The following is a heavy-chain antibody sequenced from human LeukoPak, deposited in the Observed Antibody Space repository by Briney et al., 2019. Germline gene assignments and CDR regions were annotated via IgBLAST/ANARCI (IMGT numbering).Heavy chain of an antibody. CDR3: ARGVLRFLEWLQYYYYYGMDV. CDR2: MNPNSGNT. D-gene: IGHD3-3*01. J-gene: IGHJ6*02. CDR1: GYTFTSYD. V-gene: IGHV1-8*01. Sequence: ASVTVSCKASGYTFTSYDINWVRQATGQGREWMGWMNPNSGNTGYAQKFQGRVTMTRNTSISTAYMELSSLRSEDTAVYYCARGVLRFLEWLQYYYYYGMDVWGQGTTVTVSS.